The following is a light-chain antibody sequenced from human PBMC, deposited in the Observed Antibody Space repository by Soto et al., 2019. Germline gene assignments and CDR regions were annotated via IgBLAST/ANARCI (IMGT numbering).Light chain of an antibody. CDR1: SSDVGGYNY. J-gene: IGLJ1*01. CDR3: ISYAGSNLLYV. V-gene: IGLV2-8*01. Sequence: QSALTQPPSASGSPGQSVTISCTGTSSDVGGYNYVSWYQQHPGKAPKLMIYEVSKRPSGVPDRFSGSKSGNTASLTVSGLQAEDEADYYCISYAGSNLLYVFGTGT. CDR2: EVS.